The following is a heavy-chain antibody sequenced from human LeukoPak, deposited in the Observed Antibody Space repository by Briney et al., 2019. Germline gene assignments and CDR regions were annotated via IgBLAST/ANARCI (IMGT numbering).Heavy chain of an antibody. CDR3: AKDMKAMATNWFDP. V-gene: IGHV3-9*01. J-gene: IGHJ5*02. CDR2: ISWNSGSI. CDR1: GFTFDDYA. D-gene: IGHD5-18*01. Sequence: GGSLRLSCAASGFTFDDYAMHWVRQAPGKGLEWVSGISWNSGSIGYADSVKGRFTISGDNAKNPLYLQMNSLRAEDTALYYCAKDMKAMATNWFDPWGQGTLVTVSS.